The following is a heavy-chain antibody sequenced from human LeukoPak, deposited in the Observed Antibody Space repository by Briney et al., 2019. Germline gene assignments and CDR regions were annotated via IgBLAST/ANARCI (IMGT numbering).Heavy chain of an antibody. J-gene: IGHJ3*02. D-gene: IGHD3-10*01. CDR2: INPNSGGT. CDR1: GYTFTGYY. Sequence: ASVKVSCKASGYTFTGYYMHWVRQAPGQGLEWMGRINPNSGGTNYARKFQGRVTMTRDTSISTAYMELSRLRSDDTAVYYCASGLWFGGNDAFDIWGQGTMVTVSS. CDR3: ASGLWFGGNDAFDI. V-gene: IGHV1-2*06.